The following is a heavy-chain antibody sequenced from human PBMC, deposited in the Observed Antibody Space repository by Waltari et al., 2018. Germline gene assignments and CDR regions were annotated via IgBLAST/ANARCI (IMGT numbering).Heavy chain of an antibody. CDR2: LNHSGST. Sequence: QVQLQQWGAGLLKPSETLSLTCAVYGGSFSGYYWSWIRQPPGKGLEWIGELNHSGSTNYNPSLKSRVTISVDTSKNQFSLKLSSVTAADTAVYYCARVGYSSSWYDYWGQGTLVTVSS. CDR1: GGSFSGYY. J-gene: IGHJ4*02. V-gene: IGHV4-34*01. CDR3: ARVGYSSSWYDY. D-gene: IGHD6-13*01.